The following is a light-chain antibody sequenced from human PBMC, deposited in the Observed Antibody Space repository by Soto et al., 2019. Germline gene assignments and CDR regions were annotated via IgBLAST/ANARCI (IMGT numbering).Light chain of an antibody. J-gene: IGLJ3*02. V-gene: IGLV3-1*01. CDR2: QDS. CDR1: KLGDKY. Sequence: SYELTQPPSVSVSPGQTASITCSGDKLGDKYPCWFQQKPGQSPVLVIYQDSKRPSGIPERFSGSRSGNTATLTISGTQAMDEADYYCQAWDAAQGVFGGGTKVTVL. CDR3: QAWDAAQGV.